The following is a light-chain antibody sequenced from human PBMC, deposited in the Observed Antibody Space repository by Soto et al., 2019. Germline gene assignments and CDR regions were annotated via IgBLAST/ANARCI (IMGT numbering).Light chain of an antibody. CDR2: KAS. CDR1: QNINRW. CDR3: QQYNYYWT. J-gene: IGKJ1*01. Sequence: IHMTQSPSTLSASVGDTVTITCRARQNINRWLAWYQHKPGQAPKPLIYKASTLESGVPSRFSGNASGTEFSLTISSLQPDDSATYFCQQYNYYWTFGQGTKVEIK. V-gene: IGKV1-5*03.